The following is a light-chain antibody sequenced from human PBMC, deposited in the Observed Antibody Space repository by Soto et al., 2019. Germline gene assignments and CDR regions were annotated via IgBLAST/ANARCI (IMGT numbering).Light chain of an antibody. Sequence: EIVLTQSPGTLSLSPGERATLSCRASQSVSSNYLAWYQQKSGQAPRLLIYGASSRATGIPDRFSGSGSGTDFTLTISRLEPEDFAVYICQQYGSSPQTFCQGTKVEI. V-gene: IGKV3-20*01. CDR1: QSVSSNY. J-gene: IGKJ1*01. CDR3: QQYGSSPQT. CDR2: GAS.